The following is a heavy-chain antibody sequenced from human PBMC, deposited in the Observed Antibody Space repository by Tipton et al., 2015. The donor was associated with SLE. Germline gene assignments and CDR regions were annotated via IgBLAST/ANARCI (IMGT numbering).Heavy chain of an antibody. Sequence: LRLSCTVSGGSISSSSYYWGWIRQPPGKGLEWIGNIYYRGSTYYNPSLKSRVTISVDTSKNHFSLKLRSVTAADTAVYYCARQPLYYDGSGSTPAYFQYWGQGTLVTVSS. J-gene: IGHJ1*01. CDR2: IYYRGST. V-gene: IGHV4-39*07. CDR3: ARQPLYYDGSGSTPAYFQY. CDR1: GGSISSSSYY. D-gene: IGHD3-22*01.